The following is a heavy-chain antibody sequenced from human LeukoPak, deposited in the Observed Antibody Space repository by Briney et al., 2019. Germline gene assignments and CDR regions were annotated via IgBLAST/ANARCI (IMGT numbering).Heavy chain of an antibody. Sequence: PGGSLRLSCAASGFTFSHYWMTWVRQAPGKGLEWVAQINQDGSEEYYMDSVKARFTISRDNAKNSVFLQMNNLRAEDTAVYYCVRDGGVSGYDLLDYWGQGTLVTVSS. D-gene: IGHD5-12*01. CDR3: VRDGGVSGYDLLDY. V-gene: IGHV3-7*01. CDR1: GFTFSHYW. J-gene: IGHJ4*02. CDR2: INQDGSEE.